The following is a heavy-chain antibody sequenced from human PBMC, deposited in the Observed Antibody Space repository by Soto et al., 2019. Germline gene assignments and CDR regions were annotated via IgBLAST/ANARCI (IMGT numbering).Heavy chain of an antibody. V-gene: IGHV2-5*02. CDR1: GFSLSTGGVG. J-gene: IGHJ6*02. CDR2: IYWDDDK. Sequence: QITLMESGPTLVKPTQTLTLTCTFSGFSLSTGGVGVGWIRQPPGKALEWLALIYWDDDKRYSPSLRSRLTITKDPSKNQVALTMTNMDPVDTATYYCTHSRCGGDCLQSYSSHYYYGMDVWGQGTTVTVSS. D-gene: IGHD2-21*02. CDR3: THSRCGGDCLQSYSSHYYYGMDV.